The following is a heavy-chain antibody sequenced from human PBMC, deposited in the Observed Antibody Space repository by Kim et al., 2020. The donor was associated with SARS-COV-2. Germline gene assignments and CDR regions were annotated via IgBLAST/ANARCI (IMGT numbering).Heavy chain of an antibody. J-gene: IGHJ6*02. CDR3: AMTYRSG. V-gene: IGHV3-15*01. CDR1: GFTFGNAS. D-gene: IGHD6-25*01. Sequence: GGSLRLSCADSGFTFGNASMSWVRQAPGKGLEWVGRIKTKTDGGTTDYAAPGKGRFTISRDDSKNTLYLQMNNLKIEDTAVYYCAMTYRSGWGQGTTVTVFS. CDR2: IKTKTDGGTT.